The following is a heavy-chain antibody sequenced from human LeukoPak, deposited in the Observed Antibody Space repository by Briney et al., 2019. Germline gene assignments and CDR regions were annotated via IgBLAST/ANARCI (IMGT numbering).Heavy chain of an antibody. V-gene: IGHV5-51*01. Sequence: GESLRISCKGSGYTFTDYWIAWVRQMPGKGLEWMGIIYPSDSDTRYSPSFQGQVTFSADTSINTAYLQWSSLRASDTAIYYCARQCCRGASPGFDPWGQGTLVTVSS. CDR2: IYPSDSDT. CDR3: ARQCCRGASPGFDP. D-gene: IGHD3-10*01. J-gene: IGHJ5*02. CDR1: GYTFTDYW.